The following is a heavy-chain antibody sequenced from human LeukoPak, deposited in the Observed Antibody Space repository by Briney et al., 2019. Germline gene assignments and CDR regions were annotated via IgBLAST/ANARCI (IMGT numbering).Heavy chain of an antibody. Sequence: SETLSLTCTVSGYSISSGYYWGWIRQPPGKGLEWIGEINHSGSTNYNPSLKSRVTISVDTSKKQFSLKLSSVTAADTAMYYCAFSRDFPLTAYPDYWGQGTLVTVSS. CDR1: GYSISSGYY. CDR2: INHSGST. V-gene: IGHV4-38-2*02. J-gene: IGHJ4*02. CDR3: AFSRDFPLTAYPDY. D-gene: IGHD3-9*01.